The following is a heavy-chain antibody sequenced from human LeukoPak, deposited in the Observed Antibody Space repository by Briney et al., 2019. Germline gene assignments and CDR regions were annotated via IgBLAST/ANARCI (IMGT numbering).Heavy chain of an antibody. CDR3: ARVSWLVQGAFDI. V-gene: IGHV1-8*03. CDR2: MNPNSGNT. J-gene: IGHJ3*02. CDR1: GYTFTSYD. Sequence: GASVKVSCNASGYTFTSYDINWVRQATGQGLEWMGWMNPNSGNTGYAQKFQGRVTITRNTSISTAYMELSSLRSEDTAVYYCARVSWLVQGAFDIWGQGTMVTVSS. D-gene: IGHD6-19*01.